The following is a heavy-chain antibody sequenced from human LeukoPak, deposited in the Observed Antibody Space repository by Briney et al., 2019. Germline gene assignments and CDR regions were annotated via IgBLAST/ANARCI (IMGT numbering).Heavy chain of an antibody. D-gene: IGHD1-1*01. J-gene: IGHJ4*02. V-gene: IGHV4-39*07. CDR2: TYYRGTT. Sequence: RPSETLSLTCTVSGGSISSYYWGWIRQPPGKGLEWIGSTYYRGTTYYNPSLKSRVTISVDTSKNQFSLQLSSVTAADTAVYYCARDWNRYAYWGQGTLVTVSS. CDR3: ARDWNRYAY. CDR1: GGSISSYY.